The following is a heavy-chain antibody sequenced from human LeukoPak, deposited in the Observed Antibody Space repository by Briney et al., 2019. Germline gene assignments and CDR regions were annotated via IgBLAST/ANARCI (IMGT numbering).Heavy chain of an antibody. CDR1: GGSISSYY. V-gene: IGHV4-4*07. CDR3: ARLDTAMVRAHAFDI. Sequence: SETLSLTCTVSGGSISSYYWSWIRQPAGKGLEWIGRIYTSGSTNYNPSLKSRVTISVDTSKNQFSLKLSSVTAADTAVYYCARLDTAMVRAHAFDIWGQGTMVTVSS. CDR2: IYTSGST. D-gene: IGHD5-18*01. J-gene: IGHJ3*02.